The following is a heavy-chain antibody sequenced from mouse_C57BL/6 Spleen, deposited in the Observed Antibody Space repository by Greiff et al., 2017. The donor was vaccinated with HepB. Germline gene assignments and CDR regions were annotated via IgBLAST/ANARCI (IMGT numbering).Heavy chain of an antibody. Sequence: VQLQQSGGGLVKPGGSLKLSCAASGFTFSSYAMSWVRQTPEKRLEWVATISDGGSYTYYPDNVKGRFTISRDNAKNNLYLQMSHLKSEDTAMYYCARVYGYGYYAMDYWGQGTSVTVSS. D-gene: IGHD2-2*01. CDR3: ARVYGYGYYAMDY. CDR1: GFTFSSYA. V-gene: IGHV5-4*01. CDR2: ISDGGSYT. J-gene: IGHJ4*01.